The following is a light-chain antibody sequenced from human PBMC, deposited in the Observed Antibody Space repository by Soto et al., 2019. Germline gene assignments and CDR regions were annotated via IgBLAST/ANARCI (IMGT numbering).Light chain of an antibody. CDR2: GAS. J-gene: IGKJ1*01. CDR3: QQYGDWPRT. V-gene: IGKV3-15*01. Sequence: EIVMTQSPVILSLSPGERAPLSCRASRGVSTSLAWYQHQPGQIPRLLIFGASSRAAGVPARFSGSGSGTEFTLTISSLQSEDIAVYYCQQYGDWPRTFGQGTKVEIK. CDR1: RGVSTS.